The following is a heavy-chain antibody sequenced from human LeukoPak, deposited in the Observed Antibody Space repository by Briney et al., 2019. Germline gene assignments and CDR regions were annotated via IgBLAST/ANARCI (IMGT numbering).Heavy chain of an antibody. Sequence: GGSLRLSCAASGFTFSSYSMNWVRQAPGKGLEWVSSISSSSSYIYYADPVKGRFTTSRDNAKNSLYLQMNSLRAEDTAVYYCAVTTRYYDSSGYLTYFDYWGQGTLVTVSS. CDR3: AVTTRYYDSSGYLTYFDY. CDR2: ISSSSSYI. J-gene: IGHJ4*02. D-gene: IGHD3-22*01. V-gene: IGHV3-21*01. CDR1: GFTFSSYS.